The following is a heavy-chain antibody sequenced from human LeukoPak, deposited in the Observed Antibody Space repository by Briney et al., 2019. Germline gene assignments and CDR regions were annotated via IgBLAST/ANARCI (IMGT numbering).Heavy chain of an antibody. CDR2: ISSSGSII. Sequence: GGSLRLSCAASGFTFSSYEMNWVRQAPGKGLEWVSYISSSGSIIYYADSVKGRFTISRDNAKNSLYLQMNSLRAEDTAVYYCARVLAVADYYYGMDVWGQGTTVTVSS. CDR1: GFTFSSYE. J-gene: IGHJ6*02. D-gene: IGHD6-19*01. V-gene: IGHV3-48*03. CDR3: ARVLAVADYYYGMDV.